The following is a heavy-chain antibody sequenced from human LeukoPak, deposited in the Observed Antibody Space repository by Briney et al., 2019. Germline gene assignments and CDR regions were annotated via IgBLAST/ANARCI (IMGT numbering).Heavy chain of an antibody. D-gene: IGHD6-6*01. CDR3: AKRVPYSSSSVYFDC. V-gene: IGHV3-23*01. CDR1: GFTFTNYV. CDR2: ISDDGRST. J-gene: IGHJ4*02. Sequence: QSGESLRLSCAASGFTFTNYVMSWVRQAPGKGLEWVSAISDDGRSTYYADSVKGRFTISRDNSKNTLYLQMNNLRAEDTAFYYCAKRVPYSSSSVYFDCWGQGTLVTVSS.